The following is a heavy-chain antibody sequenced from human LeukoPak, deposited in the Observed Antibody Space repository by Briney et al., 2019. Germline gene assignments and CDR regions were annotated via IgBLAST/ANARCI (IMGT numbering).Heavy chain of an antibody. D-gene: IGHD4/OR15-4a*01. J-gene: IGHJ3*02. CDR2: IYYSGST. Sequence: SETLSLTCTVSGGSISSYYWSWIRQPPGQGMEWIGYIYYSGSTNYNPSLKSRVTISIYTSKNQFSLTLSSVPAADTAVYHWAAKERASYWGLDAFDIWGQGTMVTVSS. CDR1: GGSISSYY. CDR3: AAKERASYWGLDAFDI. V-gene: IGHV4-59*01.